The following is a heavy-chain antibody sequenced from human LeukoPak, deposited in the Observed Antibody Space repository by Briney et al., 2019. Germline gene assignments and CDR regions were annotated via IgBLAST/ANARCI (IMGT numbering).Heavy chain of an antibody. CDR3: AKWGRSGYYTQQHYFDY. D-gene: IGHD3-3*01. Sequence: PGGSLRLSCAASGFTFSSYAMSWVRQAPGKGLEWVSAISGSGGSTYYADSVKGRFTISRDNSKNTLYLQMNSLRAEDTAVYYCAKWGRSGYYTQQHYFDYWGQGTLVTVSS. CDR1: GFTFSSYA. V-gene: IGHV3-23*01. J-gene: IGHJ4*02. CDR2: ISGSGGST.